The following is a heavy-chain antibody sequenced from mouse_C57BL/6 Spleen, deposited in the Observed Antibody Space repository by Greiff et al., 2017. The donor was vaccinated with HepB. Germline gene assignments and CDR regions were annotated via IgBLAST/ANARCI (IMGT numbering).Heavy chain of an antibody. V-gene: IGHV1-82*01. D-gene: IGHD1-1*01. CDR2: IYPGDGDT. Sequence: QVQLQQSGPELVKPGASVKISCKASGYAFSSSWMNWVKQRPGKGLEWIGRIYPGDGDTNYNGKFKGKATLTADKSSSTAYMQLSSLTSEDSAVYFCAREWDLLLRYWGQGTLVTVSA. J-gene: IGHJ3*01. CDR3: AREWDLLLRY. CDR1: GYAFSSSW.